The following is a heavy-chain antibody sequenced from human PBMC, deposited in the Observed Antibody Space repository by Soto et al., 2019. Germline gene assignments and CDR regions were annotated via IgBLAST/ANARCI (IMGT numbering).Heavy chain of an antibody. V-gene: IGHV5-51*01. Sequence: GESLKISCKGSGYSFTNYWIAWVRQMPGKGLEWMGIIYPGDSDTRYSPSFQGQVTISADKSISTAYLQWSSLKASDTAIYYCARQLDGYNYYNDYWGQGTLVTVSS. D-gene: IGHD5-12*01. CDR2: IYPGDSDT. J-gene: IGHJ4*02. CDR3: ARQLDGYNYYNDY. CDR1: GYSFTNYW.